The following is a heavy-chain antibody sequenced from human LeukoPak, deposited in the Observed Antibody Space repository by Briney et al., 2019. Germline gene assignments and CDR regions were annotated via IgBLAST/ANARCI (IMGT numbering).Heavy chain of an antibody. CDR1: GFTFSSYA. CDR2: IKENGSEK. Sequence: GGSLRLSCAASGFTFSSYAMSWVRQAPGKRLEWVANIKENGSEKYYVDSVKGRFTISRDQAKSSLYLQMNSLRAEDTAVYYCARYTTMSAPGWFDSWGQGTLVTVSS. J-gene: IGHJ5*01. CDR3: ARYTTMSAPGWFDS. V-gene: IGHV3-7*01. D-gene: IGHD5-18*01.